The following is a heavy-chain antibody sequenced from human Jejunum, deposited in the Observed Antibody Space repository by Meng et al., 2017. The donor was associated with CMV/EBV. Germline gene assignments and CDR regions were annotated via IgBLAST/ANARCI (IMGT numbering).Heavy chain of an antibody. CDR2: VEDSGST. CDR3: ARGGWGNWNFEH. CDR1: GASVSLPNSS. D-gene: IGHD2-15*01. V-gene: IGHV4-61*01. Sequence: LSGASVSLPNSSLSWIRQPPGKGLEWIGFVEDSGSTRYPPSLESRVTISVDTSKNQFSLRVRSVTAEDTAIYYCARGGWGNWNFEHWGQGTLVTVSS. J-gene: IGHJ4*02.